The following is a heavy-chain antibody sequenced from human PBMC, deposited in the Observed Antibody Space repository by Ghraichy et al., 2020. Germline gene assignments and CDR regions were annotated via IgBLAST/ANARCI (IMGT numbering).Heavy chain of an antibody. V-gene: IGHV1-2*02. CDR1: GYTFTGYY. CDR2: INPNSGGT. D-gene: IGHD2-2*01. J-gene: IGHJ4*02. CDR3: ARDMGLIVVVPAAPSDY. Sequence: ASVKVSCKASGYTFTGYYMHWVRQAPGQGLEWMGWINPNSGGTNYAQKFQGRVTMTRDTSISTAYMELSRLRSDDTAVYYCARDMGLIVVVPAAPSDYWGQGTLVTVSS.